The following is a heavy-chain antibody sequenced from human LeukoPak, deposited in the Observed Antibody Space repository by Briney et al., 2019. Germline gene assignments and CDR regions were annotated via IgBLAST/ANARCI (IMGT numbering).Heavy chain of an antibody. D-gene: IGHD4-17*01. CDR2: FFSSGST. Sequence: SETLSLTCTVSGASISNYYWSWIRQPPGGGLEWVGYFFSSGSTRYNPSPKTRVTISVDTSKNQLSLKMTSVSAADTALYYCARGGVIRSGDYHFDFWGQGTLVTVSS. CDR3: ARGGVIRSGDYHFDF. V-gene: IGHV4-59*13. J-gene: IGHJ4*02. CDR1: GASISNYY.